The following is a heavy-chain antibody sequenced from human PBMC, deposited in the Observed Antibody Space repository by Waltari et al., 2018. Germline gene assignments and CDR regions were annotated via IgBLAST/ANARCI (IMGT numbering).Heavy chain of an antibody. D-gene: IGHD6-19*01. CDR1: GFSFSSYW. CDR3: ASVRSGWDF. V-gene: IGHV3-7*02. CDR2: IKQDGSDK. Sequence: EVQLVESGGGLVHPGGSLRLSCAASGFSFSSYWMSWVRQAPGKGLGLVASIKQDGSDKHYRDSVRGRFTISRDNAKKSLYLEMNRLIDDDTAVYYCASVRSGWDFWGQGTLVTVSS. J-gene: IGHJ4*02.